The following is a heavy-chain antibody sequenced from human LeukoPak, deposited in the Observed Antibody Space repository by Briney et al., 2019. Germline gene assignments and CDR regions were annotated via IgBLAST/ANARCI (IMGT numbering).Heavy chain of an antibody. CDR1: GFTFSNYA. V-gene: IGHV3-23*01. J-gene: IGHJ6*04. CDR2: ISDSGGST. D-gene: IGHD3-10*01. CDR3: AKDRGYYGSGSNGMDV. Sequence: GGSLRLSCAASGFTFSNYAMSWVRQAPGKGVEWVSVISDSGGSTYYADSVKGRFTISRDNSKNTLYLQMNSLRDEDTAVYYCAKDRGYYGSGSNGMDVWGKGTTVTVSS.